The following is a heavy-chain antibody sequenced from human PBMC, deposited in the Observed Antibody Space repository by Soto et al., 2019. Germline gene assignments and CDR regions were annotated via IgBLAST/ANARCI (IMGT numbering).Heavy chain of an antibody. CDR2: ISGSGGTT. D-gene: IGHD2-21*02. CDR3: AKGFIVVVTAIRPDDNFDV. CDR1: GFTFNTYA. Sequence: GGSLRLSCAASGFTFNTYAMNWVRRAPGKGLEWVASISGSGGTTYYADSVKGRFTVSRDTSKNTLFLQMNSLSAEDTAVYYCAKGFIVVVTAIRPDDNFDVWGQGTMVTVSS. V-gene: IGHV3-23*01. J-gene: IGHJ3*01.